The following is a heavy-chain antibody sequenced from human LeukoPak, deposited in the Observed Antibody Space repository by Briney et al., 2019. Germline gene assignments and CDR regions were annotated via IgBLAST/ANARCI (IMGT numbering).Heavy chain of an antibody. V-gene: IGHV3-30*02. CDR2: IRYDGSNK. D-gene: IGHD4-23*01. J-gene: IGHJ4*02. CDR3: AKDGPTVAHFDY. Sequence: GSLSLSCAASGFPFSSYGMHWVRQAPGKGLEWVAFIRYDGSNKYYADSVKGRFTIPRDNSKNTLYLQMNSLRAEDTAVYYCAKDGPTVAHFDYWGQGTLVTVSS. CDR1: GFPFSSYG.